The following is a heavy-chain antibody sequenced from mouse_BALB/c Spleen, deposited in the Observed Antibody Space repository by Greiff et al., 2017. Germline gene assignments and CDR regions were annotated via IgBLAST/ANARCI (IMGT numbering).Heavy chain of an antibody. CDR1: GYTFTSYW. J-gene: IGHJ3*01. D-gene: IGHD1-1*01. CDR3: ARWDYGSSYWFAY. V-gene: IGHV1-7*01. Sequence: VQLQQSGAELAKPGASVKMSCKASGYTFTSYWMHWVKQRPGQGLEWIGYINPSTGYTEYNQKFKDKATLTADKSSSTAYMQLSSLTSEDSAVYYCARWDYGSSYWFAYWGQGTLVTVSA. CDR2: INPSTGYT.